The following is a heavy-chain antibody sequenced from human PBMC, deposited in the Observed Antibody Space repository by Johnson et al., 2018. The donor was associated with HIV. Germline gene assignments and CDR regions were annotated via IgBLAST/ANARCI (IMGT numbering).Heavy chain of an antibody. Sequence: QVQLVESGGGLVKPGGSLRLSCAASGFTFSEYYMSWIRQSPGKGLEWVSYISGSGYIIYSADSVKGRFSISRDNAKNSLYLQVNSLRDEDTAVYYCARDKLAMGAFEIWGAGTRVTVSS. D-gene: IGHD6-6*01. CDR1: GFTFSEYY. CDR3: ARDKLAMGAFEI. J-gene: IGHJ3*02. V-gene: IGHV3-11*04. CDR2: ISGSGYII.